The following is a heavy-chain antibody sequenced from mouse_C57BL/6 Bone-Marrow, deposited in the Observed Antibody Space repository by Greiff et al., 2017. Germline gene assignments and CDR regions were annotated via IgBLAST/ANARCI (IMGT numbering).Heavy chain of an antibody. D-gene: IGHD2-1*01. V-gene: IGHV1-62-2*01. Sequence: VQLQQSGAELVKPGASVKLSCKASGYTFTEYTIHWVKQRSGQGLEWIGWFYPGSGSIKYNEKFKDKATVTADKSSSTVYMGLSRLTSEDSAVYFCARHEEGYYGNYGGFAYWGQGTLVTVSA. CDR3: ARHEEGYYGNYGGFAY. CDR1: GYTFTEYT. J-gene: IGHJ3*01. CDR2: FYPGSGSI.